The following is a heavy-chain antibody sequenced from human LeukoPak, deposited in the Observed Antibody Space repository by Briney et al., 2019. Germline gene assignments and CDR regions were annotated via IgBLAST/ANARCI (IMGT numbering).Heavy chain of an antibody. D-gene: IGHD3-10*01. CDR2: ITSSSSYI. J-gene: IGHJ5*02. CDR1: GFTFSSYS. Sequence: PGGSLSLACAASGFTFSSYSMNWVRQAPGEGLEWVSSITSSSSYIYYADSVKGRLTIYRDNSKNSLYLQMNSLRAEDTAVYYCEKDYSKTSYYGSMTYYHPNWFDPWCQGTVITVSS. V-gene: IGHV3-21*04. CDR3: EKDYSKTSYYGSMTYYHPNWFDP.